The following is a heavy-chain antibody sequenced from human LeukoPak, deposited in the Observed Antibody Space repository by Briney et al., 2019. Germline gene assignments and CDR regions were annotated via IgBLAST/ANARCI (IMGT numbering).Heavy chain of an antibody. CDR2: ISYDGNKK. Sequence: GGSLRLSCAASGFTFSSYAIHWVRQAPGKGLEWVAVISYDGNKKYYADSVRGRFTISRDNSNYTLFLHMNSLRAEDTAVYYCARGRGSTSSYFDYWGQGTLVTVSS. CDR3: ARGRGSTSSYFDY. D-gene: IGHD2-2*01. J-gene: IGHJ4*02. CDR1: GFTFSSYA. V-gene: IGHV3-30*04.